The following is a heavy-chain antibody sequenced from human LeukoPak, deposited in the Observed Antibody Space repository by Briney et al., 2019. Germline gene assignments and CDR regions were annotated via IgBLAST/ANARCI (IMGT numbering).Heavy chain of an antibody. CDR2: IQGDGSEQ. CDR1: GFTFSSYW. V-gene: IGHV3-7*01. CDR3: MRGGGY. J-gene: IGHJ4*02. Sequence: GGSLRLSCAASGFTFSSYWMNWIRQAPGKGLEWVANIQGDGSEQYYVHSVKGRFTISKDNAENSLYLQMNSLRAEDTALYYCMRGGGYWGLGTLVTVSS.